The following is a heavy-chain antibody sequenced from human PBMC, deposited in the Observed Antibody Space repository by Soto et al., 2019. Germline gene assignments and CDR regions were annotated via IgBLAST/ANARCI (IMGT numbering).Heavy chain of an antibody. V-gene: IGHV3-30*18. CDR2: ISSDGMTK. D-gene: IGHD6-19*01. J-gene: IGHJ4*01. Sequence: GGSLRLSCVASGFAFSYYGIHWVRQAPGKGLEWVGVISSDGMTKYYADSVKGRFTISRDNSKSTLFLQMDSLRPEDTAVYYCAKEIAVAGDLDYWGHGTLVTVSS. CDR1: GFAFSYYG. CDR3: AKEIAVAGDLDY.